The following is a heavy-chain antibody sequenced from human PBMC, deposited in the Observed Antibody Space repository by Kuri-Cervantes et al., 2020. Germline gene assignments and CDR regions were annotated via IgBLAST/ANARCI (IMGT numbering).Heavy chain of an antibody. CDR3: ARGHYDVLTGYSTYFDY. Sequence: SETLSLTCAVYGGSFSGYYWSWIRQPPGKGLEWIGEINHSGSTNYNPSLKSRVTISVDTSKNQFSLKVTSLTAADAAVYYCARGHYDVLTGYSTYFDYWGQGTLVTVSS. J-gene: IGHJ4*02. CDR2: INHSGST. V-gene: IGHV4-34*01. D-gene: IGHD3-9*01. CDR1: GGSFSGYY.